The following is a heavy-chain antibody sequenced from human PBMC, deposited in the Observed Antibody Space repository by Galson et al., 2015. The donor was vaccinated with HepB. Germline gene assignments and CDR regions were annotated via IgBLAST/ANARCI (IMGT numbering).Heavy chain of an antibody. D-gene: IGHD6-6*01. Sequence: SVKVSCKASGYTFSTYSITWVRQAPGQGLEWMGWISVYNGNTNYAQKVQGRVTMTTDTSTSTAYMELTSLRSDDTAVYYCARARYSTSPPDYWGQGTLVTVSS. CDR3: ARARYSTSPPDY. V-gene: IGHV1-18*01. CDR1: GYTFSTYS. CDR2: ISVYNGNT. J-gene: IGHJ4*02.